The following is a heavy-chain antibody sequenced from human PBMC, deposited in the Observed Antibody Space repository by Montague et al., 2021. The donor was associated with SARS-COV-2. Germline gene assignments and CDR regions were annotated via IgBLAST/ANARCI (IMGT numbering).Heavy chain of an antibody. CDR1: GGSISDSSLY. D-gene: IGHD2-21*01. J-gene: IGHJ3*01. Sequence: SETLSLTCTVSGGSISDSSLYWGWIRQPPGRGLEWVGSIFYNGRTYYNPSLRSRVTISVDTSKNQFSLKLTSVTASDTAVYYCARGQVTAFAILIVFPAAGALDSWGRGTTVTVSS. V-gene: IGHV4-39*01. CDR3: ARGQVTAFAILIVFPAAGALDS. CDR2: IFYNGRT.